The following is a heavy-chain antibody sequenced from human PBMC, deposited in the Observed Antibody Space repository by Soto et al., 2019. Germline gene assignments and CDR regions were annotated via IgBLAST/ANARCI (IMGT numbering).Heavy chain of an antibody. Sequence: ISYKVSGYSFTSSCIGWVRQMRGNGLQCMWVLYPGDSDTRYSPSFQGQVTISADKSISTAYLQWSSLKASDTAMYYCARSDDSLEPTANYYYYGMDVWGQGTTVTGSS. CDR3: ARSDDSLEPTANYYYYGMDV. CDR1: GYSFTSSC. CDR2: LYPGDSDT. V-gene: IGHV5-51*01. J-gene: IGHJ6*02. D-gene: IGHD1-1*01.